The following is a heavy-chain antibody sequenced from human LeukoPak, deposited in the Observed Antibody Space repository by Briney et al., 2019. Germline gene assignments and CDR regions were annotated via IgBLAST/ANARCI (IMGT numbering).Heavy chain of an antibody. J-gene: IGHJ4*02. V-gene: IGHV3-21*01. D-gene: IGHD3-22*01. CDR3: ARAFDYYDSSGYSDY. Sequence: GGSLRLSCAASGFTFRTSAMNWVRQAPGKGLEWVSSISSSSSYIYYADSVKGRFTISRDNAKNSLYLQMNSLRAEDTAVYYCARAFDYYDSSGYSDYWGQGTLVTVSS. CDR1: GFTFRTSA. CDR2: ISSSSSYI.